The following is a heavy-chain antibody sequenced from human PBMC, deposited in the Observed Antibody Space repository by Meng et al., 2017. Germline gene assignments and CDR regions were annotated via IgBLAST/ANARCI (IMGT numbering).Heavy chain of an antibody. CDR1: GYTFTGYY. Sequence: QVQLVQCGDEVKKPGASVKVSCKASGYTFTGYYMHWVRQAPGQGLEWMGRINPNSGGTNYAQKFQGRVTMTRDTSISTAYMELSRLRSDDTAVYYCARALIVVANWFDPWGQGTLVTVSS. J-gene: IGHJ5*02. CDR3: ARALIVVANWFDP. CDR2: INPNSGGT. D-gene: IGHD3-22*01. V-gene: IGHV1-2*06.